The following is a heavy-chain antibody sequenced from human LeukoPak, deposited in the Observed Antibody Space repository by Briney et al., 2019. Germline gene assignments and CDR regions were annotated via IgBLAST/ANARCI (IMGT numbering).Heavy chain of an antibody. CDR1: GFTFSSYE. CDR2: ISSSGSTT. V-gene: IGHV3-48*03. CDR3: ASLAPTVTTYTLYYYGMDV. Sequence: GGSLRLSCAASGFTFSSYEMNWVRQAPGKGLEWVSYISSSGSTTYYADSVKGRFTISRDNAKNSLYLQMNSLRAEDTAVYYCASLAPTVTTYTLYYYGMDVWGKGTTVTVSS. J-gene: IGHJ6*04. D-gene: IGHD4-11*01.